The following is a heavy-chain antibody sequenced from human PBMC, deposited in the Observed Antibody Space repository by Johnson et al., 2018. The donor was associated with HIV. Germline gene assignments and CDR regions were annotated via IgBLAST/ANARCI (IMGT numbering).Heavy chain of an antibody. V-gene: IGHV3-7*03. CDR1: GFTVSSNY. J-gene: IGHJ3*01. CDR3: ARDLTWEMQDTFDL. D-gene: IGHD1-26*01. CDR2: IKQDGSES. Sequence: VQLVESGGGVVRPGGSLRLSCAASGFTVSSNYMSWVRQAPGKGLEWVGSIKQDGSESYYVDSVKGRFTISRDNAKNSLYLQMKSLRLEDTALYFCARDLTWEMQDTFDLWGQGTMVTVSS.